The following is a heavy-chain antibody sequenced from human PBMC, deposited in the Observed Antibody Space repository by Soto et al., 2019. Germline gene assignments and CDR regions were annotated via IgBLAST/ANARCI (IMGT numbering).Heavy chain of an antibody. J-gene: IGHJ4*02. V-gene: IGHV1-8*01. D-gene: IGHD1-1*01. CDR2: MDPNTGNS. CDR1: GYTFTSYD. Sequence: ASVKVSCKASGYTFTSYDIYWVRQATGQGLEWMGWMDPNTGNSGYAQKFQGRVTMTSDTSISTAHMELSSLRSEDTAVYYCARRAETNGWNGFGADKYYFDFWGQGTLVTVSS. CDR3: ARRAETNGWNGFGADKYYFDF.